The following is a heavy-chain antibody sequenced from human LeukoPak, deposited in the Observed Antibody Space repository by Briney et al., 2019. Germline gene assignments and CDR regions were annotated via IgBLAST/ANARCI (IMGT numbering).Heavy chain of an antibody. D-gene: IGHD3-9*01. Sequence: GASVNVSCKASGGTFSSYAISWVRQAPGQGLEWMGRIIPILGIANYAQKLQGRVTITADKSTSTAYMELSSLRSEDTAVYYCARVGNDILTGYYVSWFDPWGQGTLVTVSS. CDR1: GGTFSSYA. J-gene: IGHJ5*02. CDR3: ARVGNDILTGYYVSWFDP. CDR2: IIPILGIA. V-gene: IGHV1-69*04.